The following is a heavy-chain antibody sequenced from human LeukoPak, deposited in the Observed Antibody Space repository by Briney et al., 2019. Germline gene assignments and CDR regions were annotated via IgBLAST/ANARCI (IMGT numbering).Heavy chain of an antibody. V-gene: IGHV3-66*01. CDR1: GFTVRNNY. Sequence: PGGSLRLSCADSGFTVRNNYMSWVRQAPGKGLEWVSVIYSGGSTYYADSVKGRFTISRDNSKNTLYLQMNSLRAEDTAVYFCATGERMVRGDGVDYWGQGTLVTVSS. CDR2: IYSGGST. D-gene: IGHD3-10*01. J-gene: IGHJ4*02. CDR3: ATGERMVRGDGVDY.